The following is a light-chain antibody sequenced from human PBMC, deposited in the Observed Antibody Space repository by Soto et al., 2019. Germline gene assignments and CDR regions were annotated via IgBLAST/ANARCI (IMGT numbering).Light chain of an antibody. CDR1: SSDVGAYNY. J-gene: IGLJ1*01. CDR2: EVN. CDR3: SSYAGSTNDV. Sequence: QSVLTQPASVSGSPGQSITIFCTGTSSDVGAYNYVSWYQQHPGTAPKLMIYEVNKRPSGVPDRFSGSKSGNTASLTVSGLQADDEADYYCSSYAGSTNDVFGTGTKVTVL. V-gene: IGLV2-8*01.